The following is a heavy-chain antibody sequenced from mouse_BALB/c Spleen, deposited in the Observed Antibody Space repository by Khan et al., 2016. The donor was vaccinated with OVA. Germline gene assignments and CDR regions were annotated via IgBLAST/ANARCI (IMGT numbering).Heavy chain of an antibody. J-gene: IGHJ3*01. CDR2: IDPANGNP. V-gene: IGHV14-3*02. CDR1: GFNIKDTY. D-gene: IGHD4-1*01. CDR3: VRDYWDVVAY. Sequence: VQLQQSGAELVKPGASVKLSCTASGFNIKDTYMHWVKRRPEQGLVWIGRIDPANGNPKYDPKFQGKATITADTSSNTAYLQLSSLTSEDAAVYDWVRDYWDVVAYWGQGTLVTVSA.